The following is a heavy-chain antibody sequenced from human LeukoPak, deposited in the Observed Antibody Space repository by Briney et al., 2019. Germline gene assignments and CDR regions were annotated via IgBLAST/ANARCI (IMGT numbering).Heavy chain of an antibody. Sequence: GESLKLPCEVSGYSLTSYWLGWVRQMPGKGLEWMGMIYPGDSDTRYSPSFQGHVTISADKSINTAYLQWSSLKASDTAMYYCARRLLASRGSQFDYWGQGTLVTVSS. CDR1: GYSLTSYW. V-gene: IGHV5-51*01. D-gene: IGHD1-26*01. CDR3: ARRLLASRGSQFDY. J-gene: IGHJ4*02. CDR2: IYPGDSDT.